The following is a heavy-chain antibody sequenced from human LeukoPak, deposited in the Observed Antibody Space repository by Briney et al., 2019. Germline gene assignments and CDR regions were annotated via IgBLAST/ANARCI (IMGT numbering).Heavy chain of an antibody. CDR1: GGSFSGYY. Sequence: SETLSLTCAVYGGSFSGYYWSWIRQPPGKGLEWIGEINHSGSTNYNPSLKSRVTVSVDTSKNQFSLKLSSVTAADTAVYYCARDRYYYDSSGYYSKYDYYFDYWGQGTLVTVSS. J-gene: IGHJ4*02. D-gene: IGHD3-22*01. CDR3: ARDRYYYDSSGYYSKYDYYFDY. CDR2: INHSGST. V-gene: IGHV4-34*01.